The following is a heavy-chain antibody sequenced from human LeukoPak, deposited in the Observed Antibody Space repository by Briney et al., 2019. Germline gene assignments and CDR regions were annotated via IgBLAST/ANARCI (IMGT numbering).Heavy chain of an antibody. Sequence: ASVKVSCKASGYTFTSYGISWVRQAPGQGLEWMGWISTYNGNTNYAQRLQGRVTMTRDTSTSTAYMELRSLRSDDPAVYYCPRDHRVAAAGEGDYWGQGTLVTVSS. J-gene: IGHJ4*02. CDR2: ISTYNGNT. D-gene: IGHD6-13*01. V-gene: IGHV1-18*01. CDR3: PRDHRVAAAGEGDY. CDR1: GYTFTSYG.